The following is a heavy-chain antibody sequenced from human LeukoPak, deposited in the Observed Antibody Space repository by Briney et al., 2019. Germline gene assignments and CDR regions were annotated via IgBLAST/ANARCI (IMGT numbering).Heavy chain of an antibody. D-gene: IGHD1-26*01. V-gene: IGHV3-30*02. CDR1: ELTFSSYG. CDR3: AKDRWVGATDYFDY. Sequence: PGGSLRLSCAASELTFSSYGVHWVRQAPGKGLEWVAFIRNDGSNKYYADSVKGRFTISRDNFKKTMFLEMNSLRTEDTAVYHCAKDRWVGATDYFDYWGQGTQVTVST. J-gene: IGHJ4*02. CDR2: IRNDGSNK.